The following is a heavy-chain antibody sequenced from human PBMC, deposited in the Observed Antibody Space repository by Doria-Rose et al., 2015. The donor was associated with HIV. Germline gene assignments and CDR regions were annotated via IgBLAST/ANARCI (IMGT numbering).Heavy chain of an antibody. CDR3: ARVLSGTYDY. CDR2: IFYTGST. J-gene: IGHJ4*02. V-gene: IGHV4-59*01. CDR1: GGSISHYY. Sequence: QVQLVQSGPGLVKPSETLSLTCSVSGGSISHYYWSWIRQPPGKGLEYIGDIFYTGSTNYSPSLKSRVSISIDTSKNRFSLRLSSVTAADTAVYYCARVLSGTYDYWGQGPLVTVSS. D-gene: IGHD1-26*01.